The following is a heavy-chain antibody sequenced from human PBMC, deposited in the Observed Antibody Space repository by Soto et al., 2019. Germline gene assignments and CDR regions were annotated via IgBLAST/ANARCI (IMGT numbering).Heavy chain of an antibody. CDR1: GYSFTSYW. D-gene: IGHD2-2*01. Sequence: GESLKISCKGSGYSFTSYWIGWVRQMPGKGLEWMGIIYPGDSDTRYSPSFQGQVTISADKSISTAYLQWSSLKASDTAMYYCARSGTSSSNYYYYGMDVWGQGTTVTVSS. J-gene: IGHJ6*02. CDR3: ARSGTSSSNYYYYGMDV. CDR2: IYPGDSDT. V-gene: IGHV5-51*01.